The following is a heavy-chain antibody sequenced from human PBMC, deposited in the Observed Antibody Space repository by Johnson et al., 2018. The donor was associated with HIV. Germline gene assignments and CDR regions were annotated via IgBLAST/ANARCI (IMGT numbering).Heavy chain of an antibody. CDR1: GFTFRSYG. V-gene: IGHV3-33*01. CDR2: IWYDGLNK. Sequence: QVQLVESGGGVVQPGRSLRLSCAASGFTFRSYGMHWVRQAPGKGLEWVAVIWYDGLNKYYADSVKGRFTISRDNSKNTLYLQMNSLRAEDTAVYYCARDRGVFWNNDYKGDAFDIWGQGTMVTVSS. D-gene: IGHD3-3*01. CDR3: ARDRGVFWNNDYKGDAFDI. J-gene: IGHJ3*02.